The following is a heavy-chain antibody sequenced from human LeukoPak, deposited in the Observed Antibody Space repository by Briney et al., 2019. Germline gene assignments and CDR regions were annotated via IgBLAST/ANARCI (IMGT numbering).Heavy chain of an antibody. V-gene: IGHV3-53*01. Sequence: GGSLRLSCAASGFTVSNNYMSWVRQAPGKGLEWVSVIYSGGSTYYAASVKGRFTISRDSSKNTLYLQMNSLRAEDTAVYYCAREPKDYGGLTGAYWGQGTLVTVSS. J-gene: IGHJ4*02. CDR1: GFTVSNNY. D-gene: IGHD4-23*01. CDR2: IYSGGST. CDR3: AREPKDYGGLTGAY.